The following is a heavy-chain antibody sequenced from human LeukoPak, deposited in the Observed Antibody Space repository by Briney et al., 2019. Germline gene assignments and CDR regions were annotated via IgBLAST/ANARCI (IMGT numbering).Heavy chain of an antibody. CDR3: ARDEELGDFWSAPKGAFDI. CDR1: GFTFSSYS. D-gene: IGHD3-3*01. J-gene: IGHJ3*02. CDR2: ISSSSSYI. Sequence: PGGSLRLSCAASGFTFSSYSMNWVRQAPGKGLEWVSSISSSSSYIYYADSVKGRFTISRDNAKNSLYLQMNSLRAEDTAVYYCARDEELGDFWSAPKGAFDIWGQGTMVTVSS. V-gene: IGHV3-21*01.